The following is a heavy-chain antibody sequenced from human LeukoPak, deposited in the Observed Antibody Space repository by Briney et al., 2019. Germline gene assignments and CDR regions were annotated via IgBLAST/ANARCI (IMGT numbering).Heavy chain of an antibody. CDR1: GFTFSSYA. D-gene: IGHD3-10*01. J-gene: IGHJ4*02. V-gene: IGHV3-23*01. Sequence: GGSLRLSCAASGFTFSSYAMSWVRQAPGKGLEWVSAISGSGGSTYYADSVKGRFTISRDNSKNTLYLQMNSLRAEDTAVYYCAKEYGSYLSSGTATDYWGQGTLVTVSS. CDR2: ISGSGGST. CDR3: AKEYGSYLSSGTATDY.